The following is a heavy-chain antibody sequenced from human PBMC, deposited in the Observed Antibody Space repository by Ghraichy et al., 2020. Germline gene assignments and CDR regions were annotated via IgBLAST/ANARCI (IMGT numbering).Heavy chain of an antibody. Sequence: GGSLRLSCAASGFTFSLYAMTWVRQAPGKGLEWVSAISFNGATTYYADSVKGRFTISRDNSENTLYLQMNSLRAEDTAVYYCANNWNCDHWGQGTLVTVSS. J-gene: IGHJ5*02. CDR2: ISFNGATT. V-gene: IGHV3-23*01. D-gene: IGHD1-7*01. CDR1: GFTFSLYA. CDR3: ANNWNCDH.